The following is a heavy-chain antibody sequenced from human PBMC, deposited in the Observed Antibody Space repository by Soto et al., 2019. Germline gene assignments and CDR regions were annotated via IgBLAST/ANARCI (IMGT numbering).Heavy chain of an antibody. CDR1: GGTFSSYA. CDR3: ARGDYYYDSSGYYYFDY. V-gene: IGHV1-69*12. CDR2: IIPIFGTA. J-gene: IGHJ4*02. D-gene: IGHD3-22*01. Sequence: QVQLVQSGAEVKKPGSSVKVSCKASGGTFSSYAISWVRQAPGQGLEWMGGIIPIFGTANYAQKFQGRVTITADESTSTAYMELSSLRSEDTAVYYCARGDYYYDSSGYYYFDYWGQGTLVTVSS.